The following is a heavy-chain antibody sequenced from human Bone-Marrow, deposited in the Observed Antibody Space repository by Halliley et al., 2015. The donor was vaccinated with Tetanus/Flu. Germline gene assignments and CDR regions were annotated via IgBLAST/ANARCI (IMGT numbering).Heavy chain of an antibody. CDR1: GDSLRSSSYS. D-gene: IGHD3-22*01. V-gene: IGHV4-61*01. J-gene: IGHJ4*02. CDR3: AREGYDSGVYWGNLFDS. Sequence: GLVKPSETLSLTCSVSGDSLRSSSYSWTWIRLAPGKGLEWIGYVSYGGITNYSPSLKSRVTISLDTAKNQFSLKLYSVTAADTAVYYCAREGYDSGVYWGNLFDSWGQGTLVTVSS. CDR2: VSYGGIT.